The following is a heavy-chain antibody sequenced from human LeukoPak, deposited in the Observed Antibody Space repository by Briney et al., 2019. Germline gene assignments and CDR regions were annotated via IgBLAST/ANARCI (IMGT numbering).Heavy chain of an antibody. Sequence: PSQTLSLTCTVSGXSISSGGYYWSWIRQHPGKGLEWIGYIYYSGNTYYTPSLKSRVTISLDTSQNQFSLKLSSVTAADTAVYYCAYNSGYDYWYLDLWGRGTLVTVSS. CDR2: IYYSGNT. D-gene: IGHD5-12*01. CDR1: GXSISSGGYY. V-gene: IGHV4-31*03. J-gene: IGHJ2*01. CDR3: AYNSGYDYWYLDL.